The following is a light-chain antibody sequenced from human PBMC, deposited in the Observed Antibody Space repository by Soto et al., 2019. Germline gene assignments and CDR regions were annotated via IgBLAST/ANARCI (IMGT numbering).Light chain of an antibody. CDR2: EGS. Sequence: QSVLTQPASVSGSPGQSITISCTGTSGDVGSYNLVSWYQQQPGKAPKLLIYEGSQRPSGVSTRFSGSKSGNTASLTISGLQADDEAHYYCCPYAGRSSFPYVFGTGTKVTVL. CDR3: CPYAGRSSFPYV. V-gene: IGLV2-23*03. CDR1: SGDVGSYNL. J-gene: IGLJ1*01.